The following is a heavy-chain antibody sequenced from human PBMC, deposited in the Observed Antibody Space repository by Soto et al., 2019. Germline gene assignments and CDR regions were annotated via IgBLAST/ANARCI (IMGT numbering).Heavy chain of an antibody. J-gene: IGHJ4*02. CDR3: ARDGEEKAADAMVY. D-gene: IGHD6-13*01. V-gene: IGHV1-3*01. CDR2: INAGDGDT. CDR1: GYTITCCA. Sequence: QVQLVQSGAEVKKPGASVRVSCKASGYTITCCAMHWVRQAPGQRPEWMGWINAGDGDTKYSQNFQGRLTIIRDTSANTAYMELSSLRSEDTAVYYCARDGEEKAADAMVYWGQGTLVTVSS.